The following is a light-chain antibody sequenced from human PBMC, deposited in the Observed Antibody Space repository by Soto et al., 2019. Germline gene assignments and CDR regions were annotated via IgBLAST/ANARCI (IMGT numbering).Light chain of an antibody. CDR2: DAS. V-gene: IGKV3-11*01. CDR3: QQRSNWGLT. Sequence: EIVLTQSPATLSLSPGERTTLSCRASQSISSYLAWYQQKTGQAPRLLIYDASKRATGIPARFSGSGSGTDFTLTISSLEPEDFAVYYCQQRSNWGLTFGGGTKVDIK. J-gene: IGKJ4*01. CDR1: QSISSY.